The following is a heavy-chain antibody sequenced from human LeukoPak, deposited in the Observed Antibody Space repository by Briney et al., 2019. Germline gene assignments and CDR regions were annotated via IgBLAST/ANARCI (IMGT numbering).Heavy chain of an antibody. Sequence: SETLSLTCAVYGVSFSGYYWSWIRQPPGKGLEWIGEINHSGSTNYHPSLKSRVTISVDTSKNQFSLKLSSVTAADTAVYYCAGAFFYEGYDFWSGYRYAFDIWGQGTMVTVS. V-gene: IGHV4-34*01. CDR3: AGAFFYEGYDFWSGYRYAFDI. J-gene: IGHJ3*02. D-gene: IGHD3-3*01. CDR1: GVSFSGYY. CDR2: INHSGST.